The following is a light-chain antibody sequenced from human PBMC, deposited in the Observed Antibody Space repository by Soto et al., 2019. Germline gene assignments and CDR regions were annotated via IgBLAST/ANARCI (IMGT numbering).Light chain of an antibody. CDR3: QQLNTLIT. CDR2: AAS. J-gene: IGKJ5*01. CDR1: QGISSY. Sequence: DSQLTQAPSFLSASVGDRGTIACRASQGISSYLGWYQQNTGKAPKLLIYAASTLQSGVPSRFSGSGCGTEFTLTISSLQPEDFATYYCQQLNTLITFGQGTRLEIK. V-gene: IGKV1-9*01.